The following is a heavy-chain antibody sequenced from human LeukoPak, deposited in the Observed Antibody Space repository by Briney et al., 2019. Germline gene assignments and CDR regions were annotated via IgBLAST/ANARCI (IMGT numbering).Heavy chain of an antibody. J-gene: IGHJ4*02. D-gene: IGHD3-9*01. CDR3: SKDPRGWLEVYDY. Sequence: PGGSLRLSCAASGFTFSSYAMSWVRQAPGKGLEWVSAISGSGGSTYYADSVKGRFTISRDNSKNTLYLQMNSLRAEDTAVYYCSKDPRGWLEVYDYWGQGTLVTVSS. CDR2: ISGSGGST. V-gene: IGHV3-23*01. CDR1: GFTFSSYA.